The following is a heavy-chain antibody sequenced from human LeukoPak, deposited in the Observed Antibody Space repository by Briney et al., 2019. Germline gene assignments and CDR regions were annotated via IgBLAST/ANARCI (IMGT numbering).Heavy chain of an antibody. CDR2: ISGSGCST. Sequence: GGSLRLSCAASGFTFSSYAMSWVRQAPGKGLEWVSAISGSGCSTYYADSEKGRFTISRDNSKNTLFLQMNSLRAEDTAVYYCAKGSDDSSGYYYSHYYYYMDVWGKGTTVTVSS. J-gene: IGHJ6*03. CDR1: GFTFSSYA. V-gene: IGHV3-23*01. CDR3: AKGSDDSSGYYYSHYYYYMDV. D-gene: IGHD3-22*01.